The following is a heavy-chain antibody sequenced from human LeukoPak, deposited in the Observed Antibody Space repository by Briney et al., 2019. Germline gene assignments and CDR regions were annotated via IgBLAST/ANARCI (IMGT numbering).Heavy chain of an antibody. CDR2: INPNSGGT. J-gene: IGHJ4*02. Sequence: ASVKVSCKASGYTFTGHYMHWVRQAPGQGLEWMAWINPNSGGTNYAQKFQGRVTMTRDTSISTAYMDLSRLRSDDTAVYYCARGSIVGATFDYFDYWGQGTLVTVSS. D-gene: IGHD1-26*01. CDR3: ARGSIVGATFDYFDY. CDR1: GYTFTGHY. V-gene: IGHV1-2*02.